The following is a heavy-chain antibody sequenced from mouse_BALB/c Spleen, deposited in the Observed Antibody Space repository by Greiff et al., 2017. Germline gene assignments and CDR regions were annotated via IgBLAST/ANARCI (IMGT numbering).Heavy chain of an antibody. J-gene: IGHJ2*01. D-gene: IGHD1-1*01. Sequence: DVKLVESGGDLVKPGGSLKLSCAASGFTFSSYGMSWVRQTPDKRLEWVATISSGGSYTYYPDSVKGRFTISRDNAKNTLYLQMSSLKSEDTAMYYCARVGITTVVATDYWGQGTTLTVSS. CDR2: ISSGGSYT. CDR1: GFTFSSYG. CDR3: ARVGITTVVATDY. V-gene: IGHV5-6*02.